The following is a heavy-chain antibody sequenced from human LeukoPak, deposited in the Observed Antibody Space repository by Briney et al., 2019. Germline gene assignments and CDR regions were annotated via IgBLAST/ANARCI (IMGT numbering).Heavy chain of an antibody. CDR3: ARGPTISETGYFDY. CDR2: INHRGDT. J-gene: IGHJ4*03. D-gene: IGHD1-1*01. CDR1: GGSFSAYY. Sequence: PSEALSLTCAVYGGSFSAYYWSWIRQSPGKGLEWIAEINHRGDTNYNPSVKSRVSISVDTSKNQFSLKVTSLTAAATAVYYCARGPTISETGYFDYWGQGTLVTVSS. V-gene: IGHV4-34*01.